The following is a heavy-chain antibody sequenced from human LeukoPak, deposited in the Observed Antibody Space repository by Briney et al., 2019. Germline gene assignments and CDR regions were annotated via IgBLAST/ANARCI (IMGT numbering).Heavy chain of an antibody. V-gene: IGHV3-7*01. Sequence: GGSLRLSCAASGFTFDSYWRSWVRQAPGKGLEWVANIKEDGSEKYYVDSMMGRFTISRDNAKNSLYLQMNSLRAEDTAVYYFGRAPTTHYWSGYCNYWGQGTLVTVSS. D-gene: IGHD3-3*02. J-gene: IGHJ4*02. CDR1: GFTFDSYW. CDR3: GRAPTTHYWSGYCNY. CDR2: IKEDGSEK.